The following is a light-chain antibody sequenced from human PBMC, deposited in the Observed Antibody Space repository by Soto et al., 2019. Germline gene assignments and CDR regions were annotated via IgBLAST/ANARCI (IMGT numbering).Light chain of an antibody. Sequence: QSVLTQPASVSGSPGQSITISCTGTSSDVGGYNYVSWYQQHPGKAPKLMIYEVSNRPSGLSNRFSGSKSGNTASLTISGLQAEDEADYYCSSYVGDSAYAFGTGTKVTVL. V-gene: IGLV2-14*01. CDR3: SSYVGDSAYA. CDR1: SSDVGGYNY. J-gene: IGLJ1*01. CDR2: EVS.